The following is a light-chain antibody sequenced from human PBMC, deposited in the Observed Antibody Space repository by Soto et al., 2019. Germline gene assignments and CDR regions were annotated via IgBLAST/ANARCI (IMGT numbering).Light chain of an antibody. Sequence: DIQMTQSPSTLSASVGDRVTITCRASQTIGSWLAWYQQKPGKAPKVLIYDASSLESGVPSRFSGSGSGTEFTLTISSLQPDDFATYYCQQYSRFPTYTFGQGTKLEIK. CDR1: QTIGSW. CDR2: DAS. CDR3: QQYSRFPTYT. V-gene: IGKV1-5*01. J-gene: IGKJ2*01.